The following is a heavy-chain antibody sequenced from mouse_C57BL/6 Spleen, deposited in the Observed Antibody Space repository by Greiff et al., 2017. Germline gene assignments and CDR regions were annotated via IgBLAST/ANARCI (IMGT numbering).Heavy chain of an antibody. CDR2: ISGGGGNT. J-gene: IGHJ2*01. V-gene: IGHV5-9*01. CDR1: GFTFSSYT. Sequence: DVMLVESGGGLVKPGGSLKLSCAASGFTFSSYTMSWVRQTPEKRLEWVATISGGGGNTYYPDSVKGRFTISRDNAKNTLYLQMSSRRSEDTALYYCARQRMVTPYYFDDWGQGTTLTVSS. D-gene: IGHD2-3*01. CDR3: ARQRMVTPYYFDD.